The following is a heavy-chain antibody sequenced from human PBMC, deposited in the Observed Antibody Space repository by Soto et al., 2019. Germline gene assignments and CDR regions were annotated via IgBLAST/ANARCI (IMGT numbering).Heavy chain of an antibody. Sequence: GESLKISCKGSGYSFSTHWVGWVRQMPGEGLEWMGIFYPCDSDARYSPSLKGQVTISVDESTTTAFLQWSSLKASDTALYFCAISQSEYVWGPCGYFCSWGQGTLVTVSS. D-gene: IGHD3-16*01. J-gene: IGHJ4*02. CDR2: FYPCDSDA. CDR1: GYSFSTHW. V-gene: IGHV5-51*01. CDR3: AISQSEYVWGPCGYFCS.